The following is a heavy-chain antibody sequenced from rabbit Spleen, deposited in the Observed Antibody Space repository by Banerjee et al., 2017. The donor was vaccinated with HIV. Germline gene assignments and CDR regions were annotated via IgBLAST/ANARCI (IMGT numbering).Heavy chain of an antibody. CDR3: ARGSATMTLVITGYCLSL. Sequence: QSLEESGGDLVKPGGSLTLTCTASGIDFSGSQYMCWVRQAPGKGLELIACIWTGSGSYTYYASWPKGRFTISKTSSTTVTLQMTSLTAADTATYFCARGSATMTLVITGYCLSLWGPGTLVTVS. V-gene: IGHV1S40*01. CDR1: GIDFSGSQY. D-gene: IGHD2-1*01. J-gene: IGHJ4*01. CDR2: IWTGSGSYT.